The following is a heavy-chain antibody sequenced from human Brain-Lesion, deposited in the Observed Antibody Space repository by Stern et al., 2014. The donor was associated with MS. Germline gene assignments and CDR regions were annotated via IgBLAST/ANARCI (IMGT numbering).Heavy chain of an antibody. CDR3: ARDQRGITIFGVVTDYYYLGMDV. J-gene: IGHJ6*02. Sequence: VQLVEPGAEVKKPGASVKVSCKTSGYIFTGYYIHWVRQAPGQGLEWMEWINPNTGGTKYAQKFQGRVTMSRDTSISTAYVELSSLTSDDTAVYYCARDQRGITIFGVVTDYYYLGMDVWGQGTTVTVSS. CDR1: GYIFTGYY. CDR2: INPNTGGT. V-gene: IGHV1-2*02. D-gene: IGHD3-3*01.